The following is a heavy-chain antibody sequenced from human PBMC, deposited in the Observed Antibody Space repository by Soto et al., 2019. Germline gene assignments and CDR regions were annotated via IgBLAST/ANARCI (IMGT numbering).Heavy chain of an antibody. D-gene: IGHD3-10*02. CDR2: IYYSGST. CDR1: GGSISSSSYY. CDR3: ARHLNTWSGENWYFDL. V-gene: IGHV4-39*01. Sequence: QLQLQESGPGLVKPSETLSLTCTVSGGSISSSSYYWGWIRQPPGKGLEWIGSIYYSGSTYYNPSLKSRVTRAVDTSKTQFSLKLSSVTAADTAVYYCARHLNTWSGENWYFDLWGRGTLVTVSS. J-gene: IGHJ2*01.